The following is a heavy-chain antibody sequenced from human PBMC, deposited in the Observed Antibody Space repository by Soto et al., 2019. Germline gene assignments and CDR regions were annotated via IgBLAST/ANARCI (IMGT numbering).Heavy chain of an antibody. Sequence: GGSLRLSCAASGFTFSSYALKWVRQAPGKGLEWVSLIGESGTPTYYADSVKGRFTISRDNSGNTLFLEMYSLRAEDTAVYYCARYIPGVRYYGMDVWGQGTTVTVSS. CDR3: ARYIPGVRYYGMDV. V-gene: IGHV3-23*01. CDR2: IGESGTPT. D-gene: IGHD2-2*01. CDR1: GFTFSSYA. J-gene: IGHJ6*02.